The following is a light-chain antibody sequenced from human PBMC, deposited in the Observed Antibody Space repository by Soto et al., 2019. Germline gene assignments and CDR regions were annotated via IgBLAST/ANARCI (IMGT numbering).Light chain of an antibody. CDR3: QQYDSSPPSIT. CDR1: QSVTNNY. V-gene: IGKV3-20*01. Sequence: DIVLTQPPGTLSLSPGERATLSCRASQSVTNNYLAWYQQKPGQAPRLVIYGASNRATGIPDRFSGSGSGTDFTLTISRLEPEDFAVYYCQQYDSSPPSITFGQGTRLEIK. CDR2: GAS. J-gene: IGKJ5*01.